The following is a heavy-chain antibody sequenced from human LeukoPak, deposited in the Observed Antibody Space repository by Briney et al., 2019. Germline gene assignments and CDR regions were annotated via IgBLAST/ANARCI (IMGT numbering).Heavy chain of an antibody. D-gene: IGHD2-2*02. CDR3: ARDFGCSSTSCYTYYYYGMDV. J-gene: IGHJ6*02. CDR2: IWYDGSNK. CDR1: GFTFSSYG. Sequence: PGGSLRLSCAASGFTFSSYGKHWVRQAPGKGLEWVAVIWYDGSNKYYADSVKGRFTISRDNSKNTLYLQMNSLRAEDTAVYYCARDFGCSSTSCYTYYYYGMDVWGQGTTVTVSS. V-gene: IGHV3-33*01.